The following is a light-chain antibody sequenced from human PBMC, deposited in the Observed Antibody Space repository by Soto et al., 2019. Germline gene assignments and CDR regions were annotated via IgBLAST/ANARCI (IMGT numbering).Light chain of an antibody. CDR3: QQYNDWPLT. Sequence: EIVMTQSPVTLSVSPGERATLSCRASQTVTTDLAWYQQKPGQAPRLVIHGASTRATDFPARFSGSGSGTEFTLTISSLQSEDIAVYYCQQYNDWPLTFGGGTKVDIK. CDR1: QTVTTD. J-gene: IGKJ4*01. V-gene: IGKV3-15*01. CDR2: GAS.